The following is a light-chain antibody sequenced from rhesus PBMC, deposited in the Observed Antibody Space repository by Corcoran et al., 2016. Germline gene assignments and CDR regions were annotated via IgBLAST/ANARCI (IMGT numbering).Light chain of an antibody. CDR2: NAN. Sequence: DIQMSQSPSSLSAFVGDRVTITCRASQGIISYLNWYQQKRGKAPKLMIYNANSLEIGVPSRFSGSGTGTEFTLTISSLQPEDFATYYCQQGHSNPLTFGGGTKVELK. V-gene: IGKV1-32*02. J-gene: IGKJ4*01. CDR1: QGIISY. CDR3: QQGHSNPLT.